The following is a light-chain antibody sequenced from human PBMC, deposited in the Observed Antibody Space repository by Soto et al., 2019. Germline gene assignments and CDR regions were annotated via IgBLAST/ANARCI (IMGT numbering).Light chain of an antibody. CDR3: QQYNTDSSLT. CDR1: QSISSW. J-gene: IGKJ4*01. CDR2: DAS. Sequence: DIQMTQSPSTLSASVGDRVTITCRASQSISSWLAWYQQKLGRAPRLLIYDASSLESGVPSRFSGSGYGTEFTLTISSLQPDDFATYYCQQYNTDSSLTFGGGTKGEIK. V-gene: IGKV1-5*01.